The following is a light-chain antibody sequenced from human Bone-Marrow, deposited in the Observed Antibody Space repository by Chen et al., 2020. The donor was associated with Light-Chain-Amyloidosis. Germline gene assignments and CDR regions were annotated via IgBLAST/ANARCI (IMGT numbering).Light chain of an antibody. CDR1: SGSIATNY. CDR3: QSYQGSSQGV. V-gene: IGLV6-57*01. J-gene: IGLJ3*02. CDR2: EDD. Sequence: NCMLTQPHSVSESPGKTVIISCTRSSGSIATNYVQWYQQRPGSSPTTVIYEDDQRPSGVPDRFSCSIDRSSNSASLTLSGLKTEDDADYYCQSYQGSSQGVFGGGTKLTVL.